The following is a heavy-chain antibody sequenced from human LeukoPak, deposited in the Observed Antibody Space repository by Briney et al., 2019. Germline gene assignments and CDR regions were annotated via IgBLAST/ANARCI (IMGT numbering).Heavy chain of an antibody. D-gene: IGHD2-15*01. CDR3: ARETAAWWPPIMDV. Sequence: SETLSFTCTVSGGSMNSQYWSWIRQPPGKGLERIGYVYYSGSTNYNASLKSRVTISLDRSKNQFSLKLNSVTAADTAVYYCARETAAWWPPIMDVWGKGTTVIVSS. J-gene: IGHJ6*03. V-gene: IGHV4-59*11. CDR1: GGSMNSQY. CDR2: VYYSGST.